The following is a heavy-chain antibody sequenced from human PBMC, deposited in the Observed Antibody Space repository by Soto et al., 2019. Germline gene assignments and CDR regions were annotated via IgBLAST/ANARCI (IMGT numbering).Heavy chain of an antibody. V-gene: IGHV1-24*01. CDR3: ARARYSYGGFPDY. Sequence: ASVKVSCKVSGYTLTELSMHWVRQAPGKGLEWMGGFDPEDGETIYAQKFQGRVTITADKSTDTAYMELSSLRSEDTAVYYCARARYSYGGFPDYWGQGTLVTVSS. CDR2: FDPEDGET. CDR1: GYTLTELS. D-gene: IGHD5-18*01. J-gene: IGHJ4*02.